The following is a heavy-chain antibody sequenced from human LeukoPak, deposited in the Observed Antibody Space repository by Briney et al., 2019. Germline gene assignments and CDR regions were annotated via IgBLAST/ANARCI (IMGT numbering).Heavy chain of an antibody. CDR1: GGTFSSYA. V-gene: IGHV1-69*05. Sequence: SVKVSCKASGGTFSSYAISWVRQAPGQGLEWMGGIIPIFGTANYAQKFQGRVTITTDESTSTAYMELSSLRSEDTAVYYCARGVRDIVVVPAANPHYYYMDVWGKGTTVTVSS. CDR2: IIPIFGTA. D-gene: IGHD2-2*01. CDR3: ARGVRDIVVVPAANPHYYYMDV. J-gene: IGHJ6*03.